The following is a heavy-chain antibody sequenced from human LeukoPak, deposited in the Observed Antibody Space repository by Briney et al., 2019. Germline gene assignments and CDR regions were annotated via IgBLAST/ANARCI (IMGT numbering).Heavy chain of an antibody. CDR3: TTDXTXXYGSGSYYYDY. CDR1: GFTFSNAW. J-gene: IGHJ4*02. CDR2: IKSKTDGGTT. V-gene: IGHV3-15*01. D-gene: IGHD3-10*01. Sequence: GGSLRLSCAASGFTFSNAWMSWVRQAPGKGLEWVGRIKSKTDGGTTDYAAPVKGRFTISRDDSKNTLYLQMNSLKTEDTAVYYCTTDXTXXYGSGSYYYDYWGQGTLVTVSS.